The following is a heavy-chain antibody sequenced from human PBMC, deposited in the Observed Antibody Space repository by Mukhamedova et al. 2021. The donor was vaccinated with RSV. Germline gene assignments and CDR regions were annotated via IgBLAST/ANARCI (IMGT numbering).Heavy chain of an antibody. Sequence: APGKGLEWVGIIRTKSYGGTTEYAASLKDRFTISRDDSRSIAYLQVNSLKIEDTAGYFCSAPVLGVDCWGQGTLVTVSS. CDR2: IRTKSYGGTT. D-gene: IGHD2-8*02. J-gene: IGHJ4*02. CDR3: SAPVLGVDC. V-gene: IGHV3-49*02.